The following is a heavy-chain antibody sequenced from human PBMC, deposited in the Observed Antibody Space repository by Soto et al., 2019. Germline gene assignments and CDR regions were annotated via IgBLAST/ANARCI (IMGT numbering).Heavy chain of an antibody. CDR1: GFTVSNNY. Sequence: GGSLRLSCAASGFTVSNNYMTWVRQAPGKGLEWVSAISGSGGSTYYADSVKGRFTISRDNSKSTLYLQMNSLRAEDTAVYYCAKDDAIFGVDTPKGMDVWGQGTTVTVSS. D-gene: IGHD3-3*01. J-gene: IGHJ6*02. CDR2: ISGSGGST. CDR3: AKDDAIFGVDTPKGMDV. V-gene: IGHV3-23*01.